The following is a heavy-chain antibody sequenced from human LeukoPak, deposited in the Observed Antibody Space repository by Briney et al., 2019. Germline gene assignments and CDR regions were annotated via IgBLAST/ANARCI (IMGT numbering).Heavy chain of an antibody. CDR2: IYSGGNT. V-gene: IGHV3-66*01. J-gene: IGHJ4*02. Sequence: GGSLRLSCAAFGFTVSVNYMSWVRQAPGKGLECVSVIYSGGNTYYADSVKGRFTISRDNSKNTLYLQMNILRAEDTAVYYCARKTDSGGQGDYWGPGTLVTVSS. CDR1: GFTVSVNY. D-gene: IGHD3-22*01. CDR3: ARKTDSGGQGDY.